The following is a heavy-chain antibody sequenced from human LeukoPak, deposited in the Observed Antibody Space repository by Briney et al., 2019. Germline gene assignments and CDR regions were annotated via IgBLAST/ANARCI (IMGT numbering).Heavy chain of an antibody. D-gene: IGHD3-16*01. J-gene: IGHJ4*02. CDR3: AKDGQGLTYYFDY. CDR1: GFTFSSYG. CDR2: IWYDGSNK. V-gene: IGHV3-33*06. Sequence: PGRSLRLSCAASGFTFSSYGMHWVRQAPGKGLEWVAVIWYDGSNKYYADSVKGRFTISRDNSKNTLYLQMNSLRAEDTAVYYCAKDGQGLTYYFDYWGQGTLVTVSS.